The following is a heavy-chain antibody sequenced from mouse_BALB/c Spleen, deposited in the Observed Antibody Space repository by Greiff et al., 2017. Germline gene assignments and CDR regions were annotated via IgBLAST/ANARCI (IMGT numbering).Heavy chain of an antibody. CDR3: ARSNQFSKYYGSRGAMDY. Sequence: VQLKESGPSLVKPSQTLSLTCSVTGDSITSGYWNWIRKFPGNKLEYMGYISYSGSTYYNPSLKSRLSITRDTSKNQYYLQLNSVTTEDTATYYCARSNQFSKYYGSRGAMDYWGQGTSVTVSS. V-gene: IGHV3-8*02. J-gene: IGHJ4*01. D-gene: IGHD1-1*01. CDR1: GDSITSGY. CDR2: ISYSGST.